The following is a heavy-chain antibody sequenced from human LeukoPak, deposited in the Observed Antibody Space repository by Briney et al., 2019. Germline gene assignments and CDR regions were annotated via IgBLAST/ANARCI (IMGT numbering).Heavy chain of an antibody. D-gene: IGHD6-13*01. V-gene: IGHV4-30-2*01. Sequence: SETLSLTCAVSGGSISSGGYSWSWIRQPPGKGLEWIGYIYHSGSTYYNPSLKSRVTISVDRSKNQFSLKLSSVTAADTAVYYCARDEAAAAPWYFDYWGQGTLVTVSS. CDR1: GGSISSGGYS. J-gene: IGHJ4*02. CDR2: IYHSGST. CDR3: ARDEAAAAPWYFDY.